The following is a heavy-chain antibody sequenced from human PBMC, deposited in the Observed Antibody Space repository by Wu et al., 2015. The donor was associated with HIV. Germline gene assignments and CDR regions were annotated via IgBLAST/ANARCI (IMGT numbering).Heavy chain of an antibody. CDR3: ARARGIVGATGDFDY. Sequence: VQLVQSGAEVKEPGASVTVSCKTSGYTFSTYFIHWVRQAPGQGFEWMGIIKPSDGSTTFAHRFKGRVTMTRDTSTTTLYMDLSSLKSEDTAVYYCARARGIVGATGDFDYWGQGTLVTVSS. V-gene: IGHV1-46*01. CDR2: IKPSDGST. J-gene: IGHJ4*02. CDR1: GYTFSTYF. D-gene: IGHD1-26*01.